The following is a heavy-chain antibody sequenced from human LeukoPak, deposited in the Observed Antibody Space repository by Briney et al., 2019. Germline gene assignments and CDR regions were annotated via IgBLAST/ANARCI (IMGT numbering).Heavy chain of an antibody. CDR3: ARFTQGPRSGLYWFDP. J-gene: IGHJ5*02. V-gene: IGHV1-18*01. D-gene: IGHD2-15*01. CDR2: ISAYNGNT. CDR1: GYTFTSYG. Sequence: ASVKVSCKASGYTFTSYGISWVRQAPGQGLEWMGWISAYNGNTNYAQKLQGRVTMTTDTSTSTAYMELRSPRSDDTAVYYCARFTQGPRSGLYWFDPWGQGTLVTVSS.